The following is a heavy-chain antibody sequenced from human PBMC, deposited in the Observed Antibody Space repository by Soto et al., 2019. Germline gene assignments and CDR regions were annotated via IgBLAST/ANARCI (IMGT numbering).Heavy chain of an antibody. Sequence: SETLSLTCTVSGVSISSYYWSWIRQPPGKGLEWIGYIYYSGSTNYNPSLKSRVTISVDTSKNQFSLKLSSVTAADTAVYYCAREPTYYDILTGYEYNWFDPWGQGTLVTVSS. CDR3: AREPTYYDILTGYEYNWFDP. D-gene: IGHD3-9*01. J-gene: IGHJ5*02. CDR1: GVSISSYY. CDR2: IYYSGST. V-gene: IGHV4-59*01.